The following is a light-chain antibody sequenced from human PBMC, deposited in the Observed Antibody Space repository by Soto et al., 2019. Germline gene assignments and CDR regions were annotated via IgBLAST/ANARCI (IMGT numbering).Light chain of an antibody. CDR3: HQYRSSPQK. Sequence: DIVMTQSPLSLPVTPGEPASISCRSSQSLLHSNGYNFLDWYLQKPGQSPQLLIYLGSNRASGVPDRFSGSGSGTDFTLTISRLEPEDFAVYFCHQYRSSPQKFGQGTKVDIK. CDR1: QSLLHSNGYNF. J-gene: IGKJ1*01. CDR2: LGS. V-gene: IGKV2-28*01.